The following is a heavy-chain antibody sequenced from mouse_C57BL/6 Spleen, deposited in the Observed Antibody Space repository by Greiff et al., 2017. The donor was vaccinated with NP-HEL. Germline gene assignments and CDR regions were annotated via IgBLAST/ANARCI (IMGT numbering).Heavy chain of an antibody. J-gene: IGHJ2*01. CDR3: TRRSIRDYFDY. V-gene: IGHV6-6*01. CDR2: IRNKANNHAT. D-gene: IGHD1-2*01. CDR1: GFTFSDAW. Sequence: EVKLVESGGGLVQPGGSMKLSCAASGFTFSDAWMDWVRQSPEKGLEWVAEIRNKANNHATYYAESVKGRFTISRDDSKSSVYLQMNSLRAEDTGIYYCTRRSIRDYFDYWGQGTTLTVSS.